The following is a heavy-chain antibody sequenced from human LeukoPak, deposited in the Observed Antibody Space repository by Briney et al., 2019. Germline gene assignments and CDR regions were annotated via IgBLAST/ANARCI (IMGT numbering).Heavy chain of an antibody. CDR1: GGSFSGYY. CDR2: INHSGSS. D-gene: IGHD1-1*01. Sequence: SETLSLTCAVYGGSFSGYYWRWIRQPPGKGLEWIGEINHSGSSNYNPSLKSRVTISVDTSKNQFSLKLSSVTAADTAVYYCTRGHPTIAGSDFDYWGQGTLVSVSS. J-gene: IGHJ4*02. V-gene: IGHV4-34*01. CDR3: TRGHPTIAGSDFDY.